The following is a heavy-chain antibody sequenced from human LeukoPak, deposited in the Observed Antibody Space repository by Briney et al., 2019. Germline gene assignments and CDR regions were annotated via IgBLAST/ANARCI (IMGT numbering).Heavy chain of an antibody. J-gene: IGHJ4*02. CDR1: GYTFTSYG. Sequence: ASVKVSCKASGYTFTSYGISWVRQAPGQGLDWMGWISAYNGNTDYAQKLKGRVTMTTDTSTRTAYMELRSLRSDDTAVYYCARDLGSDYDFWSGSTDLDYWGQGTLVTVSS. V-gene: IGHV1-18*01. D-gene: IGHD3-3*01. CDR3: ARDLGSDYDFWSGSTDLDY. CDR2: ISAYNGNT.